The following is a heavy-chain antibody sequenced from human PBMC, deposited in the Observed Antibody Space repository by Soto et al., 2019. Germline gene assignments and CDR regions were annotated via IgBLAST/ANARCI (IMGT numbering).Heavy chain of an antibody. CDR2: IFNDGRP. D-gene: IGHD3-16*01. V-gene: IGHV3-66*01. J-gene: IGHJ4*02. Sequence: GGSLRLSCAVSGFSVSSTYMSWVRQAPGKGLEWVSVIFNDGRPFYADSVKGRFSLSRDDSKNTLHLQMNSLSVEDTAVYYCARGSYMDSWGQGSLVTVSS. CDR1: GFSVSSTY. CDR3: ARGSYMDS.